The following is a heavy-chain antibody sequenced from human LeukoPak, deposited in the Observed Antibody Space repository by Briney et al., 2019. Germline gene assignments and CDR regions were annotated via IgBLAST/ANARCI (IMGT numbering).Heavy chain of an antibody. CDR2: ISAYNGNT. V-gene: IGHV1-18*01. D-gene: IGHD3-22*01. CDR3: AREKYYYDSSGYYYYMDV. Sequence: ASVKVSCKASGYTFTSYGISWVRQAPGQGLEWMGWISAYNGNTNYAQKLQGRVTMTTDTSTSTAYMELRSLRSDDTAVYYCAREKYYYDSSGYYYYMDVWGKGTTVTVSS. CDR1: GYTFTSYG. J-gene: IGHJ6*03.